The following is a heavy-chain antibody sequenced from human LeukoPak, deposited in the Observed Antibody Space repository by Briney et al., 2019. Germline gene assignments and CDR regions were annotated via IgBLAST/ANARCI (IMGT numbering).Heavy chain of an antibody. D-gene: IGHD6-6*01. CDR3: ARVSPGQLVLQGWFDP. Sequence: SVKVSCKASGGTFISYAISWVRQAPGQGLEWMGRIIPIFGTANYAQKFQGRVTITADESTSTAYMELSSLRSEDTAVYYCARVSPGQLVLQGWFDPWGQGTLVTVSS. V-gene: IGHV1-69*15. CDR2: IIPIFGTA. CDR1: GGTFISYA. J-gene: IGHJ5*02.